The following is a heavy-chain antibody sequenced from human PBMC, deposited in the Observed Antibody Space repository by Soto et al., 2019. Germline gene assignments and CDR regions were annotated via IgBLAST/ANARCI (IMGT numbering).Heavy chain of an antibody. CDR3: ITDRHYDFWSGYYADFDY. J-gene: IGHJ4*02. CDR2: IKRKIDGGTT. D-gene: IGHD3-3*01. CDR1: GFTFNNAW. Sequence: GGSLRLSCAASGFTFNNAWMSWVRQAPGKGLKWVGRIKRKIDGGTTDYAAPVKGRFTISRDDSKNTLYLQMNSLKTEDTAVYYCITDRHYDFWSGYYADFDYWGQGTLVTVSS. V-gene: IGHV3-15*01.